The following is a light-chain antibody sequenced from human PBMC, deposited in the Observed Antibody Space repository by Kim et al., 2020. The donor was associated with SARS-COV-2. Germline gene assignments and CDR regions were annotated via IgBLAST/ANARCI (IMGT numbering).Light chain of an antibody. Sequence: SLSPGERATLSGRTSQSVSSNYLVWYQQKPGQTPRLHITGASSRATGIPDRFSGSGSGTDFTLTISRLEPEDSAVYYCQQYGGSPTFGGGTKLEI. J-gene: IGKJ4*01. CDR2: GAS. V-gene: IGKV3-20*01. CDR1: QSVSSNY. CDR3: QQYGGSPT.